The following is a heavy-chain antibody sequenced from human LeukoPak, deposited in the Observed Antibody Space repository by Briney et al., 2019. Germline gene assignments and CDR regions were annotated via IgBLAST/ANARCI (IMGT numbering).Heavy chain of an antibody. CDR2: INSDGSST. D-gene: IGHD3-22*01. CDR3: ARAADSSGYYDY. Sequence: GGSLRLSCAASGFTFSSYWMHWVRRAPGKGLVWVSRINSDGSSTSYADSVKGRFTISRDNAKNTLYLQMNSLRAEDTAVYYCARAADSSGYYDYWGQGTLVTVSS. CDR1: GFTFSSYW. J-gene: IGHJ4*02. V-gene: IGHV3-74*01.